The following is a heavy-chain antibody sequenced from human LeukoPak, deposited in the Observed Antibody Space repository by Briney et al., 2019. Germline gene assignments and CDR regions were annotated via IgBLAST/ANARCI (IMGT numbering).Heavy chain of an antibody. CDR2: IDYSGST. D-gene: IGHD3-16*02. J-gene: IGHJ6*03. V-gene: IGHV4-39*07. Sequence: SETLSLTCTVSGGSISSSSYYWDWIRQPPGQGLEWIGSIDYSGSTYYNPSLKSPVTISVDKSKNQLSLKLNSVTPEDTDVYYCARDRWGNYDYVWGSYRLPKGGSYYMDVWGKGTTVTVSS. CDR3: ARDRWGNYDYVWGSYRLPKGGSYYMDV. CDR1: GGSISSSSYY.